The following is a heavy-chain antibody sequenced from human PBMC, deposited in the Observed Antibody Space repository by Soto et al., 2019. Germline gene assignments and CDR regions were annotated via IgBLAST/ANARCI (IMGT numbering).Heavy chain of an antibody. CDR2: IYHSGST. J-gene: IGHJ3*02. Sequence: SETLSLTCAVSGGSISSGGYSWSWIRQPPGKGLEWIGYIYHSGSTYYNPSLKSRVTISVDTSKNQFSLKLSSVTAADTAVYYCARGLISGYYLYDAFYIWGQGTMVTVSS. CDR3: ARGLISGYYLYDAFYI. V-gene: IGHV4-30-2*01. CDR1: GGSISSGGYS. D-gene: IGHD3-22*01.